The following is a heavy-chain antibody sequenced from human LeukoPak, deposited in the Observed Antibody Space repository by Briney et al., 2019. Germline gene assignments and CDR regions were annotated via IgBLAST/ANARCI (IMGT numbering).Heavy chain of an antibody. CDR1: SDSISSSSYL. D-gene: IGHD3-10*01. CDR3: ARRHYGSGNIDS. Sequence: SETLSLTCSISSDSISSSSYLWVWVRQPPGKGLEWIGDIYSNGHISYNPSLKSRAAISVDTSKNQFSLNLSSVTAADTALYYCARRHYGSGNIDSWGQGTLVTVSS. V-gene: IGHV4-39*01. CDR2: IYSNGHI. J-gene: IGHJ4*02.